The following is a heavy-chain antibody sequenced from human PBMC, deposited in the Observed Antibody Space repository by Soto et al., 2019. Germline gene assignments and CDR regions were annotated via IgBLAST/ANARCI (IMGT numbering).Heavy chain of an antibody. CDR2: ISGFNGKT. D-gene: IGHD2-2*01. Sequence: QVQLVQSGPEVKKPGASVKVSCKTSGYTFTSYGITWVRQAPGQGLEWMGWISGFNGKTKYVQKLQGRVTMTTDTSTSTAYMELRSLKSDDTAVYYCARDVVLVPTTMDVWGQGTTVTVSS. CDR3: ARDVVLVPTTMDV. J-gene: IGHJ6*02. CDR1: GYTFTSYG. V-gene: IGHV1-18*01.